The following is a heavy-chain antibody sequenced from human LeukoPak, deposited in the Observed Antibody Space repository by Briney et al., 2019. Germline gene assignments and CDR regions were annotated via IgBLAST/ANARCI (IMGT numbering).Heavy chain of an antibody. J-gene: IGHJ4*02. V-gene: IGHV3-7*04. CDR3: ARARIDY. Sequence: GGSLRLSCVGSGVTFSSYWMTWVRQAPGKGLEWVANIKDDGSEKYSVDSLKGRFTISRDNAKNLLYLQMSSPRAEDTAVYYCARARIDYWGQGTLVTVSS. D-gene: IGHD1-14*01. CDR1: GVTFSSYW. CDR2: IKDDGSEK.